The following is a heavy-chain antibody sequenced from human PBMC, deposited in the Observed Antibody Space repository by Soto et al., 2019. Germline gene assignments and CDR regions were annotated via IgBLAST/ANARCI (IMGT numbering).Heavy chain of an antibody. CDR1: GFTFSSYS. CDR2: ISSSSSYI. CDR3: ARDSQLERHFDAFDI. J-gene: IGHJ3*02. D-gene: IGHD1-1*01. V-gene: IGHV3-21*01. Sequence: GGSLRLSCAASGFTFSSYSMNWVRQGPGKGLEWVSSISSSSSYIYYADSVKGRFTISRDNAKNSLYLQMNSLRAEDTAVYYCARDSQLERHFDAFDIWGQGTMVTVSS.